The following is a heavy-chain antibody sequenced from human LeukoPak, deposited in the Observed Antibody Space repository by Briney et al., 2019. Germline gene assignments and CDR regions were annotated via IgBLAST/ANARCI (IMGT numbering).Heavy chain of an antibody. V-gene: IGHV3-23*01. J-gene: IGHJ4*02. CDR2: ISGSGGST. Sequence: PGGSLRLSCAASGFIFRNCAIHWVRQAPGKGLEWVSTISGSGGSTYYADSVKGRFTISRDNSKNTLYLQMNSLRAGDTAVYYCAKPHFDDWGQGTLVTVSS. CDR1: GFIFRNCA. CDR3: AKPHFDD.